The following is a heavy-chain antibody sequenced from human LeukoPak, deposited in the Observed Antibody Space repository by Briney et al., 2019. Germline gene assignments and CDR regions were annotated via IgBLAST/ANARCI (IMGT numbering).Heavy chain of an antibody. Sequence: SGGSLRLSCAASGFTFSSYGMHWVRQAPGKGLEWVAVISYDGPNKYYADSVKGRFTISRDDSKSTLYLQMNSLRAEDTAVYYCAKEKLPSGYSFLTDYWGQGTLVTVPS. D-gene: IGHD5-18*01. CDR3: AKEKLPSGYSFLTDY. CDR1: GFTFSSYG. CDR2: ISYDGPNK. V-gene: IGHV3-30*18. J-gene: IGHJ4*02.